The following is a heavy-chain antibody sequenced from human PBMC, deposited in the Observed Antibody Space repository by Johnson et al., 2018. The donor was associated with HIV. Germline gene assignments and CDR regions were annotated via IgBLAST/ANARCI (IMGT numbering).Heavy chain of an antibody. CDR1: GSTFINAW. Sequence: VQLVESGGGLVQPGGSLRLSCAASGSTFINAWMTWVRQAPGKGLEWVGRIKSKTDGGTTDYAAPVKGRFTILRDDSKNTLYLQMNSLKIEDTAVYYCTRRSPYDAFDIWGQGTMVTVSS. J-gene: IGHJ3*02. CDR2: IKSKTDGGTT. CDR3: TRRSPYDAFDI. D-gene: IGHD3-3*01. V-gene: IGHV3-15*01.